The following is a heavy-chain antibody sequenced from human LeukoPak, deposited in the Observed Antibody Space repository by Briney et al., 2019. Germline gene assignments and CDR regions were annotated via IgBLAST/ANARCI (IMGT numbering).Heavy chain of an antibody. J-gene: IGHJ6*03. CDR2: IYYSGST. Sequence: SETLSLTCTVSGGSISSSSYYWGWIRQPPGKGLEWIGSIYYSGSTYYNPSLKSRVTISVDTSKNQFSLKLSSVTAADTAVYYCASIRGRYGYYYYMDVWGKGTTVTVSS. CDR3: ASIRGRYGYYYYMDV. V-gene: IGHV4-39*07. CDR1: GGSISSSSYY. D-gene: IGHD5-24*01.